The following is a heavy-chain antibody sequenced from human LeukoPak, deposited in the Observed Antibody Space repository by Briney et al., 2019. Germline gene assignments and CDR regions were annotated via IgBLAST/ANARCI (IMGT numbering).Heavy chain of an antibody. V-gene: IGHV1-46*01. J-gene: IGHJ4*02. CDR2: INPSGGST. Sequence: ASVKVSCKASGYTFTSYYMHWVRQAPGQGLEWMGIINPSGGSTSYEQKLQGRVTMTRDTSTSTVYMELSSLRSEDTAVYYCARAHQSYYDSSGYYSGVDYWGQGTLVTVSS. CDR1: GYTFTSYY. CDR3: ARAHQSYYDSSGYYSGVDY. D-gene: IGHD3-22*01.